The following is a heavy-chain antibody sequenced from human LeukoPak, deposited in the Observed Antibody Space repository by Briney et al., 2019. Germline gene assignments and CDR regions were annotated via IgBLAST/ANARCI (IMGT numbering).Heavy chain of an antibody. J-gene: IGHJ4*02. CDR1: GYSFTSYW. CDR2: IYPGDSDT. CDR3: ARRAVYYGSGSYVFDY. Sequence: GESLKISCMGSGYSFTSYWIGWVRQMPGKGLEWMGIIYPGDSDTRYSPSFQGQVTISADKSISTAYLQWSSLKASDTAMYYCARRAVYYGSGSYVFDYWGQGTLVTVSS. V-gene: IGHV5-51*01. D-gene: IGHD3-10*01.